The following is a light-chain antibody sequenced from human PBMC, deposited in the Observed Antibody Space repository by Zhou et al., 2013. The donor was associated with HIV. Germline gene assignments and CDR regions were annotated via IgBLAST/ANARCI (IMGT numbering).Light chain of an antibody. Sequence: DIEMTQSPSSLSASVGDRVTITCRASHYINTFLNWYQQKPGKAPKLLIYDASNLETGVPSRFSGSGSGTDFTLTISSLHPDDIATYYCQHYDGLPRFGPGTRLET. CDR2: DAS. J-gene: IGKJ5*01. CDR1: HYINTF. CDR3: QHYDGLPR. V-gene: IGKV1-33*01.